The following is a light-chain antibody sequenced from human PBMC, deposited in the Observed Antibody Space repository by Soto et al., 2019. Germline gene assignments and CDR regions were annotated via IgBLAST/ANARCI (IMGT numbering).Light chain of an antibody. V-gene: IGKV3-20*01. CDR3: QQYNPPLT. J-gene: IGKJ4*01. CDR2: GAS. CDR1: QSVSSSY. Sequence: EIVLTQSPGTLSLSPGERATLSCRASQSVSSSYLAWYQHKPGQAPRLLIYGASSGATGIPDRFSGSGSGTDFTLTISRLEPEDFAVYFCQQYNPPLTFGGGTKVDIK.